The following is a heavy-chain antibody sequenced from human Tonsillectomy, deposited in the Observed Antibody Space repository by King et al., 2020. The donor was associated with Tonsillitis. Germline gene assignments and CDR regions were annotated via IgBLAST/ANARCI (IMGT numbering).Heavy chain of an antibody. V-gene: IGHV4-30-4*01. CDR2: IYYSGST. CDR1: GGSISSGDHY. D-gene: IGHD1-26*01. Sequence: VQLQESGPGLVKPSQTLSLTCTVSGGSISSGDHYWSWIRQPPGKGLEWIGYIYYSGSTHYNPSLKSRATISLDTSKNQFSLSLRSVTAADTAVYYCARVWVPRIDSVDVWGQGTTVTVSS. J-gene: IGHJ6*02. CDR3: ARVWVPRIDSVDV.